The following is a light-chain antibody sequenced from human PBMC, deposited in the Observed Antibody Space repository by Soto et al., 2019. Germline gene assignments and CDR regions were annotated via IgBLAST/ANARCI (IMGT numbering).Light chain of an antibody. CDR2: KAS. CDR3: QQYNDYSPRT. V-gene: IGKV1-5*03. J-gene: IGKJ1*01. CDR1: QDISNY. Sequence: DIQMTQSPSSLSASVGDRVTITCQASQDISNYLNWYQQKPGKAPKLLIYKASNLESGVPSRFSGSQSGTEFTLTISSLQPDDFATYFCQQYNDYSPRTFGQGTKVEIK.